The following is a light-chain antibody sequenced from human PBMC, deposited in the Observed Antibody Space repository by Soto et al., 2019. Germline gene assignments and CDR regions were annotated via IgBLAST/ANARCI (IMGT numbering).Light chain of an antibody. Sequence: PGERATLSCRASQSVSSNHLAWYQQKPVHAPRLLFYDASNRATGIPARFSGSGSGTDFTLTISSLEPEDFAVYYCQHRSNWPLTFGGGTKVDIK. CDR2: DAS. CDR3: QHRSNWPLT. V-gene: IGKV3-11*01. CDR1: QSVSSN. J-gene: IGKJ4*01.